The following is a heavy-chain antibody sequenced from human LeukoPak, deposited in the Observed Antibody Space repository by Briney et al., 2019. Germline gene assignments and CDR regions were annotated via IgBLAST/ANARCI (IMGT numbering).Heavy chain of an antibody. CDR2: IIPIFGTA. V-gene: IGHV1-69*05. Sequence: SVKVSCKASGGTFSSYAISWVRQAPGQGLEWMGRIIPIFGTANYAQKFQGRVTITTDESTSTAYMELSSLRSEDTAVYYCARVALELRGGLYYWVQGTLVTVSS. CDR3: ARVALELRGGLYY. J-gene: IGHJ4*02. D-gene: IGHD1-7*01. CDR1: GGTFSSYA.